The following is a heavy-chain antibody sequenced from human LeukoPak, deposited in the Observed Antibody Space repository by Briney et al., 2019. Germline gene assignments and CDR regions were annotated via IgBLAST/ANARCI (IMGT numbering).Heavy chain of an antibody. CDR2: IIPILGIA. J-gene: IGHJ4*02. D-gene: IGHD1-26*01. V-gene: IGHV1-69*02. CDR1: GGTFSSYT. Sequence: SVKVSCKASGGTFSSYTISWVRQAPGQGLEWMGRIIPILGIANYAQKFQGRVTITADKSTSTAYMELSSLRSEGTAVYYCARAGSYCHFDYWGQGTLVTVSS. CDR3: ARAGSYCHFDY.